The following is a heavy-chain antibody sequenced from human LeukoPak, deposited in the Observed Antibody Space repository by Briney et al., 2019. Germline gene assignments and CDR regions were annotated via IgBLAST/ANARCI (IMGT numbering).Heavy chain of an antibody. D-gene: IGHD3-22*01. V-gene: IGHV3-74*01. Sequence: GGSLRLSCAASGFTFSSYWMHWVRQAPGKGLVWVSRVNGGGSGTYYADSVKGRFTISRDNAKNTLYLQMNSLRAEDTAVYYCAKDASITMIVVAHGPFDYWGQGTLVTVSS. CDR1: GFTFSSYW. J-gene: IGHJ4*02. CDR2: VNGGGSGT. CDR3: AKDASITMIVVAHGPFDY.